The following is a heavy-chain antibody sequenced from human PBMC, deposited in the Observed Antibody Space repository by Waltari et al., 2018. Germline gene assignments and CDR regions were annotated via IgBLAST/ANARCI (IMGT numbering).Heavy chain of an antibody. CDR3: ARGGGTFSKPQYFDS. Sequence: QVQLVQSGSELKKPGASVKVSCKASGYIFTTYGINWVRQVPGQGLEWRGWTNTRTGSPSYVQGFTGRFVFSVDTSVSTAYLQISSIKAEDSVIYYCARGGGTFSKPQYFDSWGQGTRVTVSS. CDR1: GYIFTTYG. V-gene: IGHV7-4-1*02. J-gene: IGHJ4*02. D-gene: IGHD1-26*01. CDR2: TNTRTGSP.